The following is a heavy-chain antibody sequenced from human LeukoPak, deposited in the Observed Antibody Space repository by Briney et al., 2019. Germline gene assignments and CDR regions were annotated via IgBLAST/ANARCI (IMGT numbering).Heavy chain of an antibody. J-gene: IGHJ4*02. CDR3: AREYYYPYYFDY. CDR1: GYTFTSYG. V-gene: IGHV1-18*01. D-gene: IGHD3-10*01. CDR2: ISAYNGNT. Sequence: ASVKVSCKASGYTFTSYGISWVRQAPGQGLEWMGWISAYNGNTNYAQKLQGRVTMTTDTSTSTAYMELRSLRSDDTAVYYCAREYYYPYYFDYWGQGPLVTVSS.